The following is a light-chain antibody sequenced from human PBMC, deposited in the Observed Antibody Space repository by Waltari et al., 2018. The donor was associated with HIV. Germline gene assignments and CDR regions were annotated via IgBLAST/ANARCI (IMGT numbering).Light chain of an antibody. CDR2: WAY. CDR1: QSVFYTSTGKNH. Sequence: DIVMTQSPDSLAVSLGERATISFRSGQSVFYTSTGKNHLAWYQQRPGPPPKLLIYWAYTREFGVPERFSGTGSETDFTLTISSLQAEDVAVYDCQQYFSHLRTCGGGTKVEI. J-gene: IGKJ4*02. CDR3: QQYFSHLRT. V-gene: IGKV4-1*01.